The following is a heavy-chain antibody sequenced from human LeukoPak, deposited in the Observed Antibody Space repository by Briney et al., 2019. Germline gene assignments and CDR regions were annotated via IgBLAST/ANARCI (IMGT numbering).Heavy chain of an antibody. J-gene: IGHJ4*02. CDR2: IYYSGTT. CDR1: GGSISSDY. D-gene: IGHD3-10*01. V-gene: IGHV4-59*08. Sequence: PSETLSLTCTVSGGSISSDYWSWIRQSPGKGLEWIGYIYYSGTTSYNPSLKSRVTISLDTSKNQFSLKLSSVTAADTAVYYCARQENGSGSYLSFFHSWGQGTLVTVSS. CDR3: ARQENGSGSYLSFFHS.